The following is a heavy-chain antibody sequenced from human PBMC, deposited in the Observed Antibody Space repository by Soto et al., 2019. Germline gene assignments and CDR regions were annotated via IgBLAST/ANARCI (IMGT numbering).Heavy chain of an antibody. D-gene: IGHD4-4*01. J-gene: IGHJ6*03. Sequence: AGGSLRLSCAASGFTFSSYGMSWVRQAPGKGLEWVSAISGSGGSTYYAESVKGRFTISRDNSKNTLYLQMNSLRAEDTAVYYCAKVDTVTTTQIYYYYYYYMDVWGKGTTLTVSS. CDR1: GFTFSSYG. CDR3: AKVDTVTTTQIYYYYYYYMDV. V-gene: IGHV3-23*01. CDR2: ISGSGGST.